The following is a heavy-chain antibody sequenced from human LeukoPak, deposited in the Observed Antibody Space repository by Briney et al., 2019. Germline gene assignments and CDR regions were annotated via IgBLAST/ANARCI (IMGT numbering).Heavy chain of an antibody. D-gene: IGHD6-13*01. J-gene: IGHJ5*02. CDR3: ARHEAPQLVRWFDP. Sequence: SVKVSCQASGGTFSSYAISWVRQAPGQGLEWMGRIIPILGIANYAQKFQGRVTITADKSTSTAYMELSSLRSEDTAVYYCARHEAPQLVRWFDPWGQGTLVTVSS. V-gene: IGHV1-69*04. CDR1: GGTFSSYA. CDR2: IIPILGIA.